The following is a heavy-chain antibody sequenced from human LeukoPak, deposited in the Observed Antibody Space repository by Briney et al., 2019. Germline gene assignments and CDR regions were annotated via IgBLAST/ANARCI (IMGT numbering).Heavy chain of an antibody. D-gene: IGHD1-1*01. CDR1: GFTFSSYS. Sequence: GGSLRLSCAASGFTFSSYSMNWVRQAPGKGLEWVSCISSSSSTIYYADSVKGRFTISRDNAKNSLYLQMNSLRDEDTAVYYCARDSDWNQNYYYYGMDVWGQGTTVTVSS. V-gene: IGHV3-48*02. CDR3: ARDSDWNQNYYYYGMDV. J-gene: IGHJ6*02. CDR2: ISSSSSTI.